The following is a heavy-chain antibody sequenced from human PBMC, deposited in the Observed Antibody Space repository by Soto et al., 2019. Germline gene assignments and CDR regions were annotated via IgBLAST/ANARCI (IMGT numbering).Heavy chain of an antibody. CDR2: VWYDGSKE. V-gene: IGHV3-33*01. CDR3: ARTDWNYGTGVFDI. D-gene: IGHD1-7*01. Sequence: GALRLSCAASGCSFSTYGMYWVRQAPAGGLEWVALVWYDGSKEYYADSVKGRFTISRDNSKNTLYLQMNSLRAEDTAVYFCARTDWNYGTGVFDIWGQGTMVTVSS. CDR1: GCSFSTYG. J-gene: IGHJ3*02.